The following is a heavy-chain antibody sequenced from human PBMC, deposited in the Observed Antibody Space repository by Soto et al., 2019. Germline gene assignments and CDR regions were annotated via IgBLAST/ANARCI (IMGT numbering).Heavy chain of an antibody. CDR3: ASRTGYCSSTSCFDY. CDR1: GGTFSSYT. Sequence: GASVKVSCKASGGTFSSYTISWVRQAPGQGLEWMGRIIPILGIANYAQKFQGRVTITADKSTSTAYMELSSLRSEDTAVYYCASRTGYCSSTSCFDYWGQGTLVTVSS. J-gene: IGHJ4*02. CDR2: IIPILGIA. D-gene: IGHD2-2*01. V-gene: IGHV1-69*02.